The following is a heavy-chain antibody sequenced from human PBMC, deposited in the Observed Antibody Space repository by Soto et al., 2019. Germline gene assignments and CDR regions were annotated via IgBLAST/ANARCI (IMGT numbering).Heavy chain of an antibody. Sequence: GGSLRLSCAASGFTFSSYAMSWVRQAPGKGLEWVSAISGSGGSTYYADSVKGRLTISRDNSKNTLYLQMNSLRAVDTAVYYCAKAVGEWVTTYLRGMDVWGQGTTVTVSS. V-gene: IGHV3-23*01. D-gene: IGHD4-17*01. CDR3: AKAVGEWVTTYLRGMDV. J-gene: IGHJ6*02. CDR1: GFTFSSYA. CDR2: ISGSGGST.